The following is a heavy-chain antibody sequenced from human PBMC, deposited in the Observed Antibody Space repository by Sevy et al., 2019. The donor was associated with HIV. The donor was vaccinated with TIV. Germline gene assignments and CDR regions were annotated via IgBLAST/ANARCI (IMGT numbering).Heavy chain of an antibody. CDR1: GFTFADYP. Sequence: GGSLRLSCTASGFTFADYPLSLFRQATGKGLEWIGFIRSKTYGGTTEYAASVKGRFTISRDVSKTIAYLQMNSLKTEDTAVYYCTRVLQDYYYYYGMDVWGQGTTVTVSS. CDR2: IRSKTYGGTT. V-gene: IGHV3-49*03. J-gene: IGHJ6*02. CDR3: TRVLQDYYYYYGMDV.